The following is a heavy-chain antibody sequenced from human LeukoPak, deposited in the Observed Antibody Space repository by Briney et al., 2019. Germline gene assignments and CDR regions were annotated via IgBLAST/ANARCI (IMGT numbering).Heavy chain of an antibody. J-gene: IGHJ4*02. CDR1: GYTFTSYG. D-gene: IGHD3-3*01. CDR2: ISAYNGNT. Sequence: ASVTVSCKASGYTFTSYGISWVRQAPGQGLEWMGWISAYNGNTNYAQKLQGRVTMTTDTSTSTAYMELRSLRSDDTAVYYCARDDFWSGYSSQVSLDYWDQGTLVTVSS. V-gene: IGHV1-18*01. CDR3: ARDDFWSGYSSQVSLDY.